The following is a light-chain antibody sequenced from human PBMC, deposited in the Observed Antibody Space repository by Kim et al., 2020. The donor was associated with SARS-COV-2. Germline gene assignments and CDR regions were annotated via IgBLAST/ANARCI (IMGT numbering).Light chain of an antibody. CDR1: QSVSSNY. Sequence: EIVLTQSPDTLSLSPGERATLSCRASQSVSSNYLAWYQQKPGQAPRLLIYGASKRATGIPDRFSGSGSGTDFTLTISRLEPEDFVVYYCQQYGSSRKFGQGTKVDIK. CDR3: QQYGSSRK. V-gene: IGKV3-20*01. J-gene: IGKJ1*01. CDR2: GAS.